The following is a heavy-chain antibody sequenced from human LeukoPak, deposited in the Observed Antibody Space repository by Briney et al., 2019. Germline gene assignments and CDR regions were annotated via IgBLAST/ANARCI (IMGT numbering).Heavy chain of an antibody. D-gene: IGHD1-26*01. CDR1: GYTFTGYY. J-gene: IGHJ4*02. Sequence: ASVKVSCKASGYTFTGYYMHWVRQAPGQGLEWMGWINPNSGGTNYAQKFQGRVTMTRDTSISTAYMELSRLRSDDTAVYYCASRVGATTVWGDYFDYWGQGTLVTVSS. CDR3: ASRVGATTVWGDYFDY. V-gene: IGHV1-2*02. CDR2: INPNSGGT.